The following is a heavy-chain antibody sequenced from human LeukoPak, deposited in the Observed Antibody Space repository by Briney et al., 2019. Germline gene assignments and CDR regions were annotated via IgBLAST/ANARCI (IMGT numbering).Heavy chain of an antibody. CDR2: INPNSGGT. CDR1: GYTFTGYY. V-gene: IGHV1-2*02. D-gene: IGHD2-2*02. Sequence: ASVKVSCKASGYTFTGYYMHWVRQAPGQGLEWMGWINPNSGGTNYAQKFQGGVTMTRDTSISTAYMELSRLRSDDTAVYYCARVPAAIGPYYYYMDVWGKGTTVTVSS. J-gene: IGHJ6*03. CDR3: ARVPAAIGPYYYYMDV.